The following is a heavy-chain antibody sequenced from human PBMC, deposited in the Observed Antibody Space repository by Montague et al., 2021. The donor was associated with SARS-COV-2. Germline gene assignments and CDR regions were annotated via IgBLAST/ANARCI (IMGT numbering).Heavy chain of an antibody. CDR1: GGSISSYY. Sequence: SETLSLTCTVSGGSISSYYWSWIRQPPGKGLEWIGYTYYSGSTNYNPSLKSRVTISVDTSKNQFSLKLSSVTAADTAVYYCARDSRTDFDWLFPDSGSYYYYMDVWGKGTTVTVSS. D-gene: IGHD3-9*01. J-gene: IGHJ6*03. CDR2: TYYSGST. V-gene: IGHV4-59*01. CDR3: ARDSRTDFDWLFPDSGSYYYYMDV.